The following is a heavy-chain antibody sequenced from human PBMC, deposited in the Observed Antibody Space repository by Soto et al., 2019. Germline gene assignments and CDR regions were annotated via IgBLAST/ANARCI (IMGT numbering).Heavy chain of an antibody. V-gene: IGHV1-2*02. Sequence: ASVKVSCKASGYIFTGYYRHWERQAPGQGLEWMGWINPNTRGTHSAQRFQGRVTMTRDTSISTAYMELSSLRSDDSAVYYCARDRYSGYNSQFDYLGQGTLLTVSS. CDR2: INPNTRGT. CDR3: ARDRYSGYNSQFDY. D-gene: IGHD5-12*01. CDR1: GYIFTGYY. J-gene: IGHJ4*02.